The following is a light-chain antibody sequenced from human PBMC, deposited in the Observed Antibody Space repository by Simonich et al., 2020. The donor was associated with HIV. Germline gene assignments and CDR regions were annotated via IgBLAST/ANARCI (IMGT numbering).Light chain of an antibody. J-gene: IGLJ2*01. CDR3: QAWDSGTAEV. CDR2: QDS. V-gene: IGLV3-1*01. CDR1: KLGDKY. Sequence: SYELTQPPSVSVSPGQTASITCSVNKLGDKYACWYQQKPGQSPVLVIYQDSKRPSGTPERFSGSNSGNTATLTISGTQAMDEADYYCQAWDSGTAEVFGGGTKLTVL.